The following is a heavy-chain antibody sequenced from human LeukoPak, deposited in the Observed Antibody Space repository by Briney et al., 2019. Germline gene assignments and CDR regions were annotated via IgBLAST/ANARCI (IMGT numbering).Heavy chain of an antibody. V-gene: IGHV1-69*13. D-gene: IGHD3-22*01. CDR3: ARVTYYYDSSGYYYPYYFDY. CDR1: GGTFSSYA. J-gene: IGHJ4*02. Sequence: SVKVSCKASGGTFSSYAISWVRQAPGQGLEWMGGIIPIFGTANYAQKFQGRVTITADESTSTAYMELSSLRSEDTAVYYCARVTYYYDSSGYYYPYYFDYWGQGTLVTVSS. CDR2: IIPIFGTA.